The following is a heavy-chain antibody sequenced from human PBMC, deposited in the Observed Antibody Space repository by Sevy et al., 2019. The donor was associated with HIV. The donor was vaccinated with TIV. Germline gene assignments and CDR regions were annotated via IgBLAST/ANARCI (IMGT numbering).Heavy chain of an antibody. J-gene: IGHJ6*02. CDR2: ISYHGRDK. D-gene: IGHD3-9*01. Sequence: GGSLRLSCVVSGIIFTSSGMHWVRQAPGKGLEWVAVISYHGRDKFYADSVKGRFTISRDNSKNILYLQMYGLRIEDTAVYYCAKDFTGYNGMDVWGQGTMVTVSS. CDR1: GIIFTSSG. V-gene: IGHV3-30*18. CDR3: AKDFTGYNGMDV.